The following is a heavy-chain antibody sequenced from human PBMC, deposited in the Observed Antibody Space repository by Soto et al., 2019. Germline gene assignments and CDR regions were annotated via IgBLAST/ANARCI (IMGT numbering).Heavy chain of an antibody. CDR3: ARGRRLLRVRGPPYTVDV. CDR2: MNPNSGNT. Sequence: ASVKVSCKASGYTFTSYDINWVRQATGQGLEWMGWMNPNSGNTGYAQKLQGRVTMTRNTSISTAYMELSSLRSEDTAVYYCARGRRLLRVRGPPYTVDVWGKWTTVT. CDR1: GYTFTSYD. J-gene: IGHJ6*03. V-gene: IGHV1-8*01. D-gene: IGHD3-10*01.